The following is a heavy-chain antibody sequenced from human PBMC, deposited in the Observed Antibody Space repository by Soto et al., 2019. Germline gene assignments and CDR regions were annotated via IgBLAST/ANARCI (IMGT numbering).Heavy chain of an antibody. CDR2: ISYDGSNK. D-gene: IGHD3-22*01. CDR1: GFTFSSYG. Sequence: PGGSLRLSCAASGFTFSSYGMHWVRQAPGKGLEWVAVISYDGSNKYYADSVKGRFTISRDNSKNTLYLQMNSLRAEDTAVYYCARDHYYDSSGYPRLYYYYGMDVWGQGTTVTVSS. J-gene: IGHJ6*02. V-gene: IGHV3-30*03. CDR3: ARDHYYDSSGYPRLYYYYGMDV.